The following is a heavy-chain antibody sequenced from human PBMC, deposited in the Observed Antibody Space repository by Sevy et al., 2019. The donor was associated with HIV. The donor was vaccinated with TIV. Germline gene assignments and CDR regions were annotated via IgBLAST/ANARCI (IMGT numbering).Heavy chain of an antibody. D-gene: IGHD3-22*01. Sequence: VSVKVSCKVTGYTLTGFSMHWVRQTPGKGLEWMGTFDPEDGETIYAQKFQGRVIMTEDTSADTAHMDLSSLTSEDTAGYYCATTKDYYDSSGYPFDYWGQGTLVTVSS. CDR1: GYTLTGFS. J-gene: IGHJ4*02. CDR3: ATTKDYYDSSGYPFDY. V-gene: IGHV1-24*01. CDR2: FDPEDGET.